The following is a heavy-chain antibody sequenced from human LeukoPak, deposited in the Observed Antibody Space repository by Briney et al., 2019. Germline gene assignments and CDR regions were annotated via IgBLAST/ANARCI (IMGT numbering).Heavy chain of an antibody. V-gene: IGHV3-7*01. Sequence: PGGSLRLSCAASGFTFSSYSMNWVRQAPGKGLEWVANIKQDGSEKYYVDSVKGRFTISRDNAKNSLYLQMNSLRAEDTAVYYCARVNYDFWSGYPNRDNWFDPWGQGTLVTVSS. CDR1: GFTFSSYS. D-gene: IGHD3-3*01. CDR2: IKQDGSEK. CDR3: ARVNYDFWSGYPNRDNWFDP. J-gene: IGHJ5*02.